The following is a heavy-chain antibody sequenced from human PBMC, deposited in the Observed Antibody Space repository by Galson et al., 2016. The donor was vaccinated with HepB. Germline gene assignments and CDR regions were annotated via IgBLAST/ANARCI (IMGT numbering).Heavy chain of an antibody. V-gene: IGHV3-21*01. D-gene: IGHD6-19*01. J-gene: IGHJ4*02. CDR1: GFTFSSYD. CDR2: ISDGSSYI. CDR3: ARGAKSSGWSFYFDY. Sequence: SLRLSCAASGFTFSSYDMYWVRQAPGKGLEWASFISDGSSYIYYADSVKGRFTISRDNAKNSLYLQMTSLRAEDTALYYCARGAKSSGWSFYFDYWGQGTRVTVSS.